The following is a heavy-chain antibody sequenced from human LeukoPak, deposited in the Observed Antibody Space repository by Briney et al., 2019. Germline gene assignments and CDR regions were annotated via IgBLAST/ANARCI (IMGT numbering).Heavy chain of an antibody. CDR3: ARLEWAVACTDDAFDI. Sequence: PSETLSLTCTVSGGSISSYYWGWIRQPPGKGLEWIGYIYYSGSTNYNPSLKSRVTISVDTSKNQFSLKLSSVTAADTAVYYCARLEWAVACTDDAFDIWGQGTMVTVSS. D-gene: IGHD6-19*01. J-gene: IGHJ3*02. V-gene: IGHV4-59*08. CDR2: IYYSGST. CDR1: GGSISSYY.